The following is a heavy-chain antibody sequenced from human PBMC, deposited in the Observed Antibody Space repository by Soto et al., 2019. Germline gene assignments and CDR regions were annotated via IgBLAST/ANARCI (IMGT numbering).Heavy chain of an antibody. V-gene: IGHV4-4*02. Sequence: QVQLQESGPGLVKPSGTLSLTCAVSGGSISSSNLWTWVRQPPGKGLEWIGEIYHSGSINYNPSLKSRVTISVDKSKNQFSLKVTSVTAADTAVYYCARSPRSIAAGGIDYWGQGILVTVSS. CDR2: IYHSGSI. J-gene: IGHJ4*02. D-gene: IGHD6-13*01. CDR1: GGSISSSNL. CDR3: ARSPRSIAAGGIDY.